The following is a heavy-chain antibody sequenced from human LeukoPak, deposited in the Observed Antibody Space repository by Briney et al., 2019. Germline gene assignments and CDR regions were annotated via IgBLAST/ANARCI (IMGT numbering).Heavy chain of an antibody. CDR2: ISAYNGNT. V-gene: IGHV1-18*01. D-gene: IGHD3-10*01. CDR3: ASLVSLGYGAGGFWFDP. CDR1: GYTFTSYG. J-gene: IGHJ5*02. Sequence: GASVKVSCKASGYTFTSYGISWVRQAPGQGLEWMGWISAYNGNTNYAQKLQGRVTMTTDTSTSTAYKEMSSLRSDDAAVYYWASLVSLGYGAGGFWFDPWGQGTLVTVSS.